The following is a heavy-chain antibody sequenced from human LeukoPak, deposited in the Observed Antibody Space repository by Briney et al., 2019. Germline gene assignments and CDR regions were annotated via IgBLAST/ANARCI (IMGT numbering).Heavy chain of an antibody. J-gene: IGHJ4*02. V-gene: IGHV4-61*01. Sequence: PSETLSLTCTVSGGAASSGSFYWSWIRQPPGKGLEWIGDIHNTGSTNYNSSLKSRVTISIDTSKNQFSLNLSSVTAADTAVYYCARGRPTVIFDYWGQGALVTVSS. CDR2: IHNTGST. CDR3: ARGRPTVIFDY. D-gene: IGHD4-17*01. CDR1: GGAASSGSFY.